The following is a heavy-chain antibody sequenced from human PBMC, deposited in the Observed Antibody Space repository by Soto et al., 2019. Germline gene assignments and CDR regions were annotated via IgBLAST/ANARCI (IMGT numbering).Heavy chain of an antibody. CDR2: IKFDGSIT. Sequence: GSLRLSCPASGFTFTSFWMHWVRQVPGKGPVWVSRIKFDGSITTYADSVKGRFTISMDKAKKTLFLQMNSLRVEDTAVYYCAGGEFDPWGQGTLVTVSS. J-gene: IGHJ5*02. D-gene: IGHD3-10*01. CDR1: GFTFTSFW. CDR3: AGGEFDP. V-gene: IGHV3-74*01.